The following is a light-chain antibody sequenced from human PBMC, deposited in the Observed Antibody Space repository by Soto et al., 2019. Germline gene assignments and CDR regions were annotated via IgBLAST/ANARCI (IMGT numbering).Light chain of an antibody. J-gene: IGKJ1*01. Sequence: EIVMTPSPSTLSASLGERATLTCRASQSINQWLAWYQQRPGKAPRLLISKASTLESGVPSRLSGSGSGTEGTLNISRMQPDDGATYYGQKYSTSSRTCGQG. CDR3: QKYSTSSRT. V-gene: IGKV1-5*03. CDR2: KAS. CDR1: QSINQW.